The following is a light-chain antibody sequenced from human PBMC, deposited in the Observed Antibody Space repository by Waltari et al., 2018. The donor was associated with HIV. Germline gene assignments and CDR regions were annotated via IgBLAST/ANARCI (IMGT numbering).Light chain of an antibody. CDR3: SSYTATTAIV. J-gene: IGLJ3*02. V-gene: IGLV2-14*01. Sequence: QSVLTQPASVSGSPGQSITISCTGTNSDVGAYDYVSWYQQHPGKAPKLLIYEVSHRPSGMSCRFSGSKSGNTASMTISGLQAEDEADYYCSSYTATTAIVFGGGTKVTVL. CDR2: EVS. CDR1: NSDVGAYDY.